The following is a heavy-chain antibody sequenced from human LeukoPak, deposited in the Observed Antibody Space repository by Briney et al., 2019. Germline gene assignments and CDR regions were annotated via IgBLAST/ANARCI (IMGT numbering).Heavy chain of an antibody. D-gene: IGHD3-9*01. CDR1: GFTFSSYG. Sequence: GRSLRLSCAASGFTFSSYGMHWVRQAPGKGLEWGSVIWYDARTQYYADSVKGRFTISRDNSKNMLYLQMNSLRAEDTAVYYCARGLRYFDWSQNWFDPWGQGTLVTVSS. V-gene: IGHV3-33*01. J-gene: IGHJ5*02. CDR2: IWYDARTQ. CDR3: ARGLRYFDWSQNWFDP.